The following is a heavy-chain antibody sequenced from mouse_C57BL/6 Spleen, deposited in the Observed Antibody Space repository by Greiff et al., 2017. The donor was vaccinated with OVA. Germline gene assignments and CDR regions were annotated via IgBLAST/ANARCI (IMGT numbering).Heavy chain of an antibody. J-gene: IGHJ1*03. D-gene: IGHD1-1*01. CDR1: GYAFSSSW. V-gene: IGHV1-82*01. CDR2: IYPGDGDT. Sequence: QVQLKESGPELVKPGASVKISCKASGYAFSSSWMNWVKQRPGKGLEWIGRIYPGDGDTNYNGKFKGKATLTAVKSSSTAYMQLSSLTSEDSAVYFCASTTVVAHWYFDVWGTGTTVTVSS. CDR3: ASTTVVAHWYFDV.